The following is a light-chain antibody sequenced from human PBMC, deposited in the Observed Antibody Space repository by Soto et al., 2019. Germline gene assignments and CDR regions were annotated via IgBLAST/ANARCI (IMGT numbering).Light chain of an antibody. J-gene: IGKJ5*01. CDR1: HGVSSSS. CDR3: QRYGSSPLIT. Sequence: EIVLTLSPGTLPLSPRERATRSCRASHGVSSSSLAWYQQRPGQAPRLLIYGTSSRATGIPDRFSGSGSGTDFTLTISRLEPEDFAVYFCQRYGSSPLITFGQGTRLEIK. V-gene: IGKV3-20*01. CDR2: GTS.